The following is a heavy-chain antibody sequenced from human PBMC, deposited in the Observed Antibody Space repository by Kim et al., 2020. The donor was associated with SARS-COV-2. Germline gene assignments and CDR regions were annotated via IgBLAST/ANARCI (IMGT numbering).Heavy chain of an antibody. CDR3: ASGATPNYYDSSDEWADYFDQ. V-gene: IGHV1-2*02. CDR1: GYSFTGYF. D-gene: IGHD3-22*01. J-gene: IGHJ4*02. Sequence: ASVKVSCKTSGYSFTGYFIHWVRQAPGQGPEWLGWINPNNGATYYGQKFQGRVTLTRDTTISTAYMELSRLRFDDTAIYFCASGATPNYYDSSDEWADYFDQWGQGTQVTVSS. CDR2: INPNNGAT.